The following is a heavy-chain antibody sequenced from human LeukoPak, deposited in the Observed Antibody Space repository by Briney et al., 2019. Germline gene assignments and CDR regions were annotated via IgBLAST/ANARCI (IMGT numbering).Heavy chain of an antibody. V-gene: IGHV1-8*01. Sequence: ASVKVSCKASGYTFTSYDINWVRQATGQGLEWMGWMNPNSGNTGYTQKFQGRATMTTDTSTSTAYMELRSLRSDDTAVYYCARGYGSGSYYNYWGQGTLVTVSS. CDR2: MNPNSGNT. J-gene: IGHJ4*02. D-gene: IGHD3-10*01. CDR1: GYTFTSYD. CDR3: ARGYGSGSYYNY.